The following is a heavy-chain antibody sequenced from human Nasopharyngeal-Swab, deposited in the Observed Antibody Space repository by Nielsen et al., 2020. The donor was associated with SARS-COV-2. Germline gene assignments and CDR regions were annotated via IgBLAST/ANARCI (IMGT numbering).Heavy chain of an antibody. Sequence: GESLKISCAASGFTFSNYAMTWVRQAPGKGLEWVSAIGGSGSYTWYADSVEGRFTISRDNSKNTLFLHMNNLTAEDTAVYYCAKDRDCWDPSYFYYMDVWSKGTTVTVSS. D-gene: IGHD1-26*01. V-gene: IGHV3-23*01. CDR3: AKDRDCWDPSYFYYMDV. J-gene: IGHJ6*03. CDR2: IGGSGSYT. CDR1: GFTFSNYA.